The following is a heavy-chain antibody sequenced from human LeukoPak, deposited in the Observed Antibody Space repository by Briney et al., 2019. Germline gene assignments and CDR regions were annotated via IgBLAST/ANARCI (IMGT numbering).Heavy chain of an antibody. CDR2: IYYSGST. CDR3: ARSLVVISAAVDY. J-gene: IGHJ4*02. D-gene: IGHD2-2*01. Sequence: SQTLSLTCTVSGGSISSGDYYWSWIRQPPGKGREWIGYIYYSGSTYYNPSLKSRVTISVDTSKNQFSLKLSSVTAADTAVYYCARSLVVISAAVDYWGQGTLVTVSS. CDR1: GGSISSGDYY. V-gene: IGHV4-30-4*08.